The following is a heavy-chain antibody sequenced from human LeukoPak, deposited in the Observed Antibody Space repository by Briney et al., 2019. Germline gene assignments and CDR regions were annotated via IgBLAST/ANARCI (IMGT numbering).Heavy chain of an antibody. CDR3: ARDWSLSYDYVWGSYRYKPGGFDY. J-gene: IGHJ4*02. CDR1: GFTFSSYW. D-gene: IGHD3-16*02. CDR2: IKQDGSEK. Sequence: PGGSLRLSCAASGFTFSSYWMSWVRQAPGKGLEWVANIKQDGSEKYYVDSVKGRFTISRDNAKNSLYLQMNSLRAEDTAVYYCARDWSLSYDYVWGSYRYKPGGFDYWGQGTLVTVSS. V-gene: IGHV3-7*01.